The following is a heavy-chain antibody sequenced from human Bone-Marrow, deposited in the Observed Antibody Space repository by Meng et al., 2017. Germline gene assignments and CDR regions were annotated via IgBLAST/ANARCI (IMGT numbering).Heavy chain of an antibody. D-gene: IGHD6-6*01. CDR2: ISYSGST. CDR1: SGSINSYF. CDR3: ARAIATRPDVFDY. V-gene: IGHV4-59*01. Sequence: QVQLQESGHGLVKPSETLSLTCTVSSGSINSYFWSWIRQPPGKGPEWIGYISYSGSTNYNPSLKSRVTISVDTSKNQFSLKLSSVTAADTAVYYCARAIATRPDVFDYWGQGTLVTVSS. J-gene: IGHJ4*02.